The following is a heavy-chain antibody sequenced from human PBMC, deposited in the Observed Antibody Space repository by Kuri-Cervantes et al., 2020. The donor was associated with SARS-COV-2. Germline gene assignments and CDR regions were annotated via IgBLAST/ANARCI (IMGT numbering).Heavy chain of an antibody. CDR3: ASEYSTTTFRPAGNSYNKYFDY. Sequence: SETLSLTCTVSGGSISSSSYYWGWIRQPPGKGLEWIGSIYYSGSTYYNPSLMSRVTISVDTSKNQFSLELTSVTAADTAIYYCASEYSTTTFRPAGNSYNKYFDYWGQGTQVTVSS. D-gene: IGHD2-2*01. CDR2: IYYSGST. V-gene: IGHV4-39*07. CDR1: GGSISSSSYY. J-gene: IGHJ4*02.